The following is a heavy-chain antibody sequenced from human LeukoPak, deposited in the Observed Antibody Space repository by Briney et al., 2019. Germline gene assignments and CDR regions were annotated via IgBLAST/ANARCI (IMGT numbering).Heavy chain of an antibody. CDR2: IKSDGSST. D-gene: IGHD1-1*01. CDR1: GFTFSRYW. J-gene: IGHJ4*02. CDR3: ARAYNSDFDY. Sequence: PGGSLRLSCAASGFTFSRYWMHWVRQAPGKGLVCVSRIKSDGSSTSYADSVKGRFTITRDDAKNTLYLQMNILRAEDTAVYFCARAYNSDFDYWGQGALVTVSS. V-gene: IGHV3-74*01.